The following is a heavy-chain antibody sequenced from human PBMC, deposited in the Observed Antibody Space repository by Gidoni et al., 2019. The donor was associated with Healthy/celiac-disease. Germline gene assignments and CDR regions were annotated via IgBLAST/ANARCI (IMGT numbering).Heavy chain of an antibody. V-gene: IGHV1-46*03. CDR3: ATGAGVDYDYVWGSYRYDY. D-gene: IGHD3-16*02. Sequence: QVQLVQSGAEVKKPGAPVKVSCKASGYTFTRYYLHWVRQAPGQGLEWMGIINHSGGSTSYAKKFQGRVTMTRDTSTSTVYMELSSLRCEDTAVYYCATGAGVDYDYVWGSYRYDYWGQGTLVTVSS. CDR2: INHSGGST. CDR1: GYTFTRYY. J-gene: IGHJ4*02.